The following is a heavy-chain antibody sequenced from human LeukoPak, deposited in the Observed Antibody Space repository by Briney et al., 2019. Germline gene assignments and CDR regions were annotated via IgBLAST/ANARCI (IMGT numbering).Heavy chain of an antibody. CDR2: IFYSGST. CDR1: GGFISSYY. Sequence: SENLSLTCTVSGGFISSYYWSWIRQPPGKGLEWIGYIFYSGSTNYSPSLKSRVTISVDTSKNQFSLKLSSVTAADTAVYYCARHPPSAADHFDYWGQGTLVTVSS. J-gene: IGHJ4*02. CDR3: ARHPPSAADHFDY. V-gene: IGHV4-59*01.